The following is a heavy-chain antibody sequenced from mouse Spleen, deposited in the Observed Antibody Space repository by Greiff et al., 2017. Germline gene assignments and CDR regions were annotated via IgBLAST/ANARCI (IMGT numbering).Heavy chain of an antibody. CDR1: GYAFTNYL. V-gene: IGHV1-54*01. J-gene: IGHJ2*01. CDR3: ARSTADYFDY. D-gene: IGHD1-2*01. CDR2: INPGSGGT. Sequence: QVQLQQSGAELVRPGTSVKVSCKASGYAFTNYLIEWVKQRPGQGLEWIGVINPGSGGTNYNEKFKGKATLTADKSSSTAYMQLSSLTSEDSAVYFCARSTADYFDYWGQGTTLTVSS.